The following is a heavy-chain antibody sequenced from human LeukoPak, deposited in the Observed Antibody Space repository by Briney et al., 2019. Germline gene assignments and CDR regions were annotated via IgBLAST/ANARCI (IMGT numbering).Heavy chain of an antibody. Sequence: SQTLSLTCTVSGGSISSGGYYWSWIRQPPGKGLEWIGYIYHSGSTYYNPSLKSRVTISVDRSKNQFSLKLSSVTAADTAVYYCARDPQDGSYYYMDVWGKGTTVTVSS. CDR2: IYHSGST. CDR3: ARDPQDGSYYYMDV. D-gene: IGHD2-15*01. J-gene: IGHJ6*03. CDR1: GGSISSGGYY. V-gene: IGHV4-30-2*01.